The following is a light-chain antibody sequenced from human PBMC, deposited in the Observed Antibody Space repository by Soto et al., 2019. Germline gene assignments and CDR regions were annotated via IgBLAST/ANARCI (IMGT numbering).Light chain of an antibody. Sequence: DIQMTQSPPTLSASVGDRVTITCRASQSINTWLAWYQQRPGKAPKLLIYDAFSLESGVPSRFSGSGSGTEFTLTISSLQPDDVATYYCQQYNTYSWTFGQGTKVDIK. CDR1: QSINTW. J-gene: IGKJ1*01. CDR3: QQYNTYSWT. V-gene: IGKV1-5*01. CDR2: DAF.